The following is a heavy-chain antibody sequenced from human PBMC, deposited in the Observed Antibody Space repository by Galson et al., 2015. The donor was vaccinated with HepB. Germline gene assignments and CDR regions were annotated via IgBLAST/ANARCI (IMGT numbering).Heavy chain of an antibody. CDR1: GGSISSHY. D-gene: IGHD5-18*01. J-gene: IGHJ4*02. V-gene: IGHV4-59*11. Sequence: ETLSLTCTVSGGSISSHYWSWIRQPPGKGLEWIGYIYYSGSTNYNPSLKSRVTISVDTSKNHFSLKLSSVTAADTAVYYCARANSYGLFGETKEDPYFDYWGQGTLVTVSS. CDR2: IYYSGST. CDR3: ARANSYGLFGETKEDPYFDY.